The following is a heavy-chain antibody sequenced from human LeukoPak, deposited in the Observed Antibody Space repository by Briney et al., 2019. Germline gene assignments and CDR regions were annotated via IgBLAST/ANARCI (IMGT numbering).Heavy chain of an antibody. CDR2: INSNSGAT. D-gene: IGHD2-15*01. J-gene: IGHJ4*02. CDR1: GYTFTDYY. Sequence: GASVKVSCKASGYTFTDYYMHWVRQAPGQGPEWMGWINSNSGATNYAQKFQGRVTMTTDTSTSTAYMELRSLRSDDTAVYYCARAPPGYCSGGSCRTFDYWGQGTLVTVSS. V-gene: IGHV1-2*02. CDR3: ARAPPGYCSGGSCRTFDY.